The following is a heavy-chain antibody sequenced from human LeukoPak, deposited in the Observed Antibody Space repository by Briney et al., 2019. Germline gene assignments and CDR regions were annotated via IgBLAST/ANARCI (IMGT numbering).Heavy chain of an antibody. D-gene: IGHD3-10*01. J-gene: IGHJ4*02. CDR1: GFTFSSYA. V-gene: IGHV3-23*01. CDR3: AKDWAYYYGSGSYYSDY. Sequence: GGSLRLSCAASGFTFSSYAMSWVRQAPGKGLEWVSAISGSGGSIYYADSVKGRFTIPRDNSKNTLYLQMNSLRAEDTAVYYCAKDWAYYYGSGSYYSDYWGQGTLVTVSS. CDR2: ISGSGGSI.